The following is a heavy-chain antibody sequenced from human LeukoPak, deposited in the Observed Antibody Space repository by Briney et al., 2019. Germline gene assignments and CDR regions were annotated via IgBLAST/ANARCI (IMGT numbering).Heavy chain of an antibody. CDR3: ASGHSNYWFDP. Sequence: SETLSLTCTVSGGSISSYYWSWIRQPPGKGLEWIGYIYYSGGTNYNPSLKSRVTISVDTSKNQFSLKLSSVTAADTAVYYCASGHSNYWFDPWGQGTLVTVSS. CDR1: GGSISSYY. CDR2: IYYSGGT. D-gene: IGHD4-11*01. V-gene: IGHV4-59*08. J-gene: IGHJ5*02.